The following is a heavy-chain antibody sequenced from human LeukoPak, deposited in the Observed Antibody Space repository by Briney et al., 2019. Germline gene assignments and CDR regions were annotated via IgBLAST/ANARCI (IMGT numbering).Heavy chain of an antibody. Sequence: GGSLRLSCAASGFTFSSYGMHWVRQAPGEGLEWVAVISYDGSNKYYADSVKGRFTISRDNSKNTLYLQMNSLRAEDTAVYYCAKDRRDGYPLNPYYFDYWGQGTLVTVSS. D-gene: IGHD5-24*01. CDR3: AKDRRDGYPLNPYYFDY. CDR2: ISYDGSNK. CDR1: GFTFSSYG. J-gene: IGHJ4*02. V-gene: IGHV3-30*18.